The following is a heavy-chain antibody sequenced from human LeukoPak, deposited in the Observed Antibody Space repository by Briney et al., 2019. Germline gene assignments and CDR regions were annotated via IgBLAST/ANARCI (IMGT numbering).Heavy chain of an antibody. J-gene: IGHJ5*02. V-gene: IGHV1-46*01. CDR3: ARGLWDQSLWFGESYNWFDP. Sequence: ASVTVSCTASGYTFTSYYMHWVRQAPGQGLEWMGIINPSGGSTSYAQKFQGRVTMTRDTSTSTVYMELSSLRSEDTAVYYCARGLWDQSLWFGESYNWFDPWAREPWSPSPQ. CDR2: INPSGGST. CDR1: GYTFTSYY. D-gene: IGHD3-10*01.